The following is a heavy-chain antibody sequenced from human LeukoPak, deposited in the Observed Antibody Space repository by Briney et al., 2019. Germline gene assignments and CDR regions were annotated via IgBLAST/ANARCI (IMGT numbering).Heavy chain of an antibody. Sequence: ASVKVSCKASGYTFTSYYMHWVRQAPGQGLEWMGIINPSGGSTSYAQKFQGRVTMTRDTSTSTVYMELSSLRSEDTAVYYCAGDRSSIAARRYFDYWGQGTLVTVSS. CDR1: GYTFTSYY. J-gene: IGHJ4*02. D-gene: IGHD6-6*01. CDR2: INPSGGST. CDR3: AGDRSSIAARRYFDY. V-gene: IGHV1-46*01.